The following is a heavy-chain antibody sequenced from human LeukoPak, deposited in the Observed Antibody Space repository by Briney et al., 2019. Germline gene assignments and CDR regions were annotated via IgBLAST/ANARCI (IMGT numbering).Heavy chain of an antibody. J-gene: IGHJ3*02. V-gene: IGHV4-39*07. CDR1: GGSISSSSNY. Sequence: SETLSLTCTVSGGSISSSSNYWGWIRQPPGKGLEWIGSMYYGGITYYNPSLTSRVTISVDTSKNQCSLKLSSVTAADTAVYYCARSNWNSAFDIWGQGTMVTVSS. CDR2: MYYGGIT. D-gene: IGHD1-1*01. CDR3: ARSNWNSAFDI.